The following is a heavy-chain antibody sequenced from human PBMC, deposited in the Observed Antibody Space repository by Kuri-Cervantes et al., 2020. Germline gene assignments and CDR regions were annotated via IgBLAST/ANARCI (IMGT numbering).Heavy chain of an antibody. CDR3: ARDSSTVTTPDV. CDR2: INPNSGGT. D-gene: IGHD4-17*01. J-gene: IGHJ6*02. V-gene: IGHV1-2*02. CDR1: GYTFTSYG. Sequence: ASVKVSCKASGYTFTSYGISWVRQAPGQGLEWMGWINPNSGGTNYAQKFQGRVTMTRDTSISTAYMELSRPRSDDTAVYYCARDSSTVTTPDVWGQGTTVTVSS.